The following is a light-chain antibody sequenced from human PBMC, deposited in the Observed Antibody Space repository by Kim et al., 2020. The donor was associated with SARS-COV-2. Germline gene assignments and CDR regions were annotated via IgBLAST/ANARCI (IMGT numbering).Light chain of an antibody. CDR3: QQYNRPATWT. J-gene: IGKJ1*01. CDR1: QSISSW. V-gene: IGKV1-5*01. Sequence: SVGDRVTITCRASQSISSWLAWYQQKPGKAPNLLIYDASTLESGVPSRFSGSGSGTEFTLTISSLQPDDFATYYCQQYNRPATWTFGQGTKVDIK. CDR2: DAS.